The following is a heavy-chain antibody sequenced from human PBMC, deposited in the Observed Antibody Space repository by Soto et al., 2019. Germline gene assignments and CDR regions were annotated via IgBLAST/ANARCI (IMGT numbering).Heavy chain of an antibody. J-gene: IGHJ5*02. CDR2: ISAYNGHT. D-gene: IGHD3-3*01. V-gene: IGHV1-18*01. CDR3: APTKGYFWSGYRNWFYT. CDR1: GYTFTSYG. Sequence: QVQLVQSGAEVKKPGASVKVSCKASGYTFTSYGISCVRQAPVQGLEWMGWISAYNGHTTYAQKLQGRVTMTTDTSTSTAYMDLRSLRSDDTAVYYCAPTKGYFWSGYRNWFYTWGQGTLVTVSS.